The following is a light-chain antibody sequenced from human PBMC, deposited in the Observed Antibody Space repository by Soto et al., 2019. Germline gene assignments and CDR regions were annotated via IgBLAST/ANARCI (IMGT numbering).Light chain of an antibody. CDR3: QQYNNWPWT. CDR2: GAL. J-gene: IGKJ1*01. CDR1: QSVRSN. Sequence: EIVLTQSPATLSLSPGERATLSCRASQSVRSNLAWYQQKPGQAPRLLVYGALTRATGIPARFSGSGSGTEFTLTISSLQSVDFAVYSCQQYNNWPWTFGQGTKVDIK. V-gene: IGKV3-15*01.